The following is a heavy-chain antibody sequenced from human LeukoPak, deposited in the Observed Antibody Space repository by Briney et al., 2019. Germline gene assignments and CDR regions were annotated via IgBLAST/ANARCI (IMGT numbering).Heavy chain of an antibody. CDR1: GFTFSDYY. J-gene: IGHJ4*02. CDR2: ISSSSSYI. Sequence: PGGSLRLSCAASGFTFSDYYMSWIRQAPGKGLEWVSSISSSSSYIYYADSVKGRFTISRDNAKNSLYLQMNSLRAEDTAVYYCARDGTGAAGLIDYWGQGTLVTVSS. V-gene: IGHV3-11*06. CDR3: ARDGTGAAGLIDY. D-gene: IGHD6-13*01.